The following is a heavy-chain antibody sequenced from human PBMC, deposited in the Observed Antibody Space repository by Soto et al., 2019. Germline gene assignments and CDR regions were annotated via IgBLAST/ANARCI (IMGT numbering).Heavy chain of an antibody. CDR1: GFTFSTYA. CDR2: ISGSGDNT. Sequence: EVQLLESGGGLVQPGGSLRLACAASGFTFSTYAMTWVRQAPGKGLEWVSGISGSGDNTYYADSVRGRFTISRDDSKRALYVLMNSLRAEDTAVYYCAKDLRGGLPDYFDYWGQGTLVTVSS. CDR3: AKDLRGGLPDYFDY. V-gene: IGHV3-23*01. D-gene: IGHD2-21*02. J-gene: IGHJ4*02.